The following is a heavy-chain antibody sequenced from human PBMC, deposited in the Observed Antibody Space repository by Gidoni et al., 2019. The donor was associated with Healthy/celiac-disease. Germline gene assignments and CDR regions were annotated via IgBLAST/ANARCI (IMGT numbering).Heavy chain of an antibody. J-gene: IGHJ3*02. CDR2: IYYSGST. CDR3: ARQAGGDVYAFDI. CDR1: DGSISSSSYY. Sequence: QLQLQESGPGLVKPSETLSLTCPVSDGSISSSSYYWGWIRQPPGKGLEWIGSIYYSGSTYYNPSLKSRVTISVDTSKNQFSLKLSSVTAADTAVYYCARQAGGDVYAFDIWGQGTMVTVSS. D-gene: IGHD2-21*01. V-gene: IGHV4-39*01.